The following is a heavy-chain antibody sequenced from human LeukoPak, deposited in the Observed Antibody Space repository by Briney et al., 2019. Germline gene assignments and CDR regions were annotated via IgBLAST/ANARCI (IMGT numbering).Heavy chain of an antibody. D-gene: IGHD3-3*01. CDR2: IWYDGSNK. CDR1: GFTFSSYG. Sequence: GGSLRLSCAASGFTFSSYGMHWVRQAPGKGLEWVAVIWYDGSNKYYADSVKGRFTISRDNSKNTLYLQMNSLRAEDTAVYYCAKLPSITKYYNYYMDVWGXXXTXTVSS. CDR3: AKLPSITKYYNYYMDV. J-gene: IGHJ6*03. V-gene: IGHV3-33*06.